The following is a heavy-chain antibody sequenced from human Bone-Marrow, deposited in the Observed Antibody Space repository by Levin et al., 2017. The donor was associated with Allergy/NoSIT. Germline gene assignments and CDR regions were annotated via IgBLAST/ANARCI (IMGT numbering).Heavy chain of an antibody. CDR1: GYSFTTYW. V-gene: IGHV5-51*01. J-gene: IGHJ4*02. Sequence: GESLKISCKGSGYSFTTYWIAWVRQMPGKGLDWMGIIYPGDSDTRYSPSFQGQVTISADKSISTAYVQWSSLRASDAAIYYCARIREATVTTTLDYWGQGTLVTVSS. D-gene: IGHD4-17*01. CDR3: ARIREATVTTTLDY. CDR2: IYPGDSDT.